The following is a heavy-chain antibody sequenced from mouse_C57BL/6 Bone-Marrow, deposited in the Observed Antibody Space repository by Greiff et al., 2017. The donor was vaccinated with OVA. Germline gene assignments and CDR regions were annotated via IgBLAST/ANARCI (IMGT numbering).Heavy chain of an antibody. J-gene: IGHJ2*01. CDR3: ARIEDYYGSSGDY. D-gene: IGHD1-1*01. V-gene: IGHV1-19*01. Sequence: EVQLQQSGPVLVKPGASVKMSCKASGYTFTDYYMNWVKQSHGKSLEWIGVINPYNGGTSYNQKFKGKATLTVDKSSSTTYMELNSLTSEDSAVYYCARIEDYYGSSGDYWGQGTTLTVSS. CDR2: INPYNGGT. CDR1: GYTFTDYY.